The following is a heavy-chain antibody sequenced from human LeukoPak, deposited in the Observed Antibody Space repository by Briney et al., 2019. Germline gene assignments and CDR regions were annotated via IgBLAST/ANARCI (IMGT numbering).Heavy chain of an antibody. CDR2: IYYSGST. J-gene: IGHJ4*02. Sequence: SETLSLTCTVSGGSISSSSYYWGWIRQPPGKGLEWIGSIYYSGSTYYNPSLKSRVTISVDTSKNQFSLKLSSVTAADTAVYYCARDSVFGYYDSSPFCGQGTLVTVSS. V-gene: IGHV4-39*07. CDR1: GGSISSSSYY. D-gene: IGHD3-22*01. CDR3: ARDSVFGYYDSSPF.